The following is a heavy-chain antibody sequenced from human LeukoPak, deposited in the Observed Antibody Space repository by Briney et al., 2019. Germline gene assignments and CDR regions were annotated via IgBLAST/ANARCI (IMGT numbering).Heavy chain of an antibody. J-gene: IGHJ4*01. CDR3: ARDARRGFDYSNSLKY. CDR1: GFIYSHYG. V-gene: IGHV3-33*01. D-gene: IGHD4-11*01. Sequence: GRSLRLSCAASGFIYSHYGMHWVRQAPGKGLEWVAVIWSDGSNRFYAGSVKGRFTISRDNSQNTLFLQMNSLRAEDTAMYYCARDARRGFDYSNSLKYWGHGTLVTVSS. CDR2: IWSDGSNR.